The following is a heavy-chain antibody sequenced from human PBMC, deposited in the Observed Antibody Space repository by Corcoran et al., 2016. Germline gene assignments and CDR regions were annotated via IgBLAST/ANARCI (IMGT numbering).Heavy chain of an antibody. CDR2: TYYRYKWNN. V-gene: IGHV6-1*01. J-gene: IGHJ5*02. CDR3: ARSAYYKEWFDP. D-gene: IGHD1-26*01. Sequence: QVHLQQSGPGLVKPSQTLSLTCAISGDSVSSNSATWNWIRQSPSRGLEWLGRTYYRYKWNNDYVVPVKSRITINPDTSKNQVSLQLNSVTPEDTAVYYCARSAYYKEWFDPWGQGTLVTVSS. CDR1: GDSVSSNSAT.